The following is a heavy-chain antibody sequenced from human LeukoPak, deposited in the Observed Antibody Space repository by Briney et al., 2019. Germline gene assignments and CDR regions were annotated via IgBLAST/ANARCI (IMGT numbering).Heavy chain of an antibody. D-gene: IGHD6-19*01. J-gene: IGHJ4*02. CDR3: ANSPGGSTGWFPDS. CDR1: GFTFSNSG. CDR2: IRYDGSNK. V-gene: IGHV3-30*02. Sequence: PGGSLTLSCAASGFTFSNSGMHWVRQAPGKGLEWVAFIRYDGSNKYYADSVKGRFTISRDNSKNTLYLQMNSLRAEDTAEYYCANSPGGSTGWFPDSWGQGTLVTVSS.